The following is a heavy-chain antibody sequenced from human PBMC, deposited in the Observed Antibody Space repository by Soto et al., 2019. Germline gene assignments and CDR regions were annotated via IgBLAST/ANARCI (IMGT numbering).Heavy chain of an antibody. J-gene: IGHJ6*02. Sequence: QVQLVQSGAEVKKPGSSGKVSCKASGGTFSSYAISWVRQAPGQGLEWMGGIIPIFGTANYAQKFQGRVTITADESTSTADMDLSSLRSEDTALDYCDREGGDFPDVCGQGTTVTVSS. V-gene: IGHV1-69*01. CDR3: DREGGDFPDV. CDR2: IIPIFGTA. CDR1: GGTFSSYA. D-gene: IGHD3-16*01.